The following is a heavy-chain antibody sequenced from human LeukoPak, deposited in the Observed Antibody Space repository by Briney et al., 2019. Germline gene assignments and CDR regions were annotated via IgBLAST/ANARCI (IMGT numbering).Heavy chain of an antibody. CDR1: GGSISSGDYY. J-gene: IGHJ5*02. CDR3: ASEVREADYGDYRIIHWFDP. D-gene: IGHD4-17*01. Sequence: SETLSLTCTVSGGSISSGDYYWSWIRQPPGQGLEWIGYIYCSGSTYYNPSVKSRVTISVDTSKNQFPLKLSSVTAEDTAVYYCASEVREADYGDYRIIHWFDPWGQGTLVTVSS. CDR2: IYCSGST. V-gene: IGHV4-30-4*01.